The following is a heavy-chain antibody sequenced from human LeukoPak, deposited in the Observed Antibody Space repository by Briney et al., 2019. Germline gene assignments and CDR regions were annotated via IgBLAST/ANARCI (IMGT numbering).Heavy chain of an antibody. CDR2: ISYDGSNK. J-gene: IGHJ6*02. CDR1: GFTFNSYG. D-gene: IGHD5-12*01. Sequence: GGSLRLSCAASGFTFNSYGMHWVRQAPGKGLEWVAVISYDGSNKYYADSVKGRFTISRDNSKNTLYLQMNSLRAEDTAVYYCAKNIVANWDYYGMDVWGQGTTVTVS. CDR3: AKNIVANWDYYGMDV. V-gene: IGHV3-30*18.